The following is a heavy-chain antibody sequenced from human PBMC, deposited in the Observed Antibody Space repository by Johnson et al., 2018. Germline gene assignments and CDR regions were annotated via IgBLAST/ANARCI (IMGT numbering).Heavy chain of an antibody. J-gene: IGHJ3*02. Sequence: VQLVESGGGLVQPGGSLRLCCAASGFIISSYGMHWVRQAPGKGLEWVSAISGSGGSTYYADSVKGRFTISRDKSKNTLDLQMNSLRAEDTAVYYCAKDRMPANNYDILTGPRGAFDIWGQGTMVTVSS. D-gene: IGHD3-9*01. CDR1: GFIISSYG. V-gene: IGHV3-23*04. CDR2: ISGSGGST. CDR3: AKDRMPANNYDILTGPRGAFDI.